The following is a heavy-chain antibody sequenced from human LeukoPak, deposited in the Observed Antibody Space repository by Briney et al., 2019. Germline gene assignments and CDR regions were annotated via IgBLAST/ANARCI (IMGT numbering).Heavy chain of an antibody. D-gene: IGHD2-8*01. J-gene: IGHJ4*02. CDR3: ARDVGPNDYVDY. Sequence: GGSVRLSCAASGFTFSSYWMSWVRQAPGKGLECVANIKQDGSQKYYVDSVKGRFTISRDNAKNSLYLQMNSLRSEDTAVYYCARDVGPNDYVDYWGQGTLVTVSS. CDR1: GFTFSSYW. V-gene: IGHV3-7*01. CDR2: IKQDGSQK.